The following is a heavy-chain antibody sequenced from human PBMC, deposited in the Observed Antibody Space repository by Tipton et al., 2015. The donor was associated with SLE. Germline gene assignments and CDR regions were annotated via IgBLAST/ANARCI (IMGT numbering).Heavy chain of an antibody. J-gene: IGHJ3*02. D-gene: IGHD2-15*01. CDR2: IYYSGST. CDR3: ARAEGSWDAFDI. Sequence: TLSLTCTVSDGSISSYYWSWIWQPPGRGLEWIGYIYYSGSTNYNPSLKSRVTISVDTSKNQFSLKLSSVTAADTAVYYCARAEGSWDAFDIWGQGTMVTVSS. V-gene: IGHV4-59*01. CDR1: DGSISSYY.